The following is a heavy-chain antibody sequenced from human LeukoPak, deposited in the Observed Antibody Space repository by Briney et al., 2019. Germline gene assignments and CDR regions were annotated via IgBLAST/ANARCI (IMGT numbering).Heavy chain of an antibody. CDR3: ARGPGSSQYYFDY. Sequence: GGSLRLSCAASGFTFSTYYMSWVRQAPGKGLEWVSSISTSSSYIYYADSVKGRFTISRDNAKNSLYLQMNSLRAEDTAVYYCARGPGSSQYYFDYWGQGTLVTVSS. CDR2: ISTSSSYI. V-gene: IGHV3-21*01. J-gene: IGHJ4*02. D-gene: IGHD3-10*01. CDR1: GFTFSTYY.